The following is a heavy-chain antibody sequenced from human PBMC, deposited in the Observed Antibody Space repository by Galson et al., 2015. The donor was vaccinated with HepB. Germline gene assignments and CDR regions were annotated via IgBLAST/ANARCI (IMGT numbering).Heavy chain of an antibody. Sequence: SLRLSCAASGFTVSSKYMSWVRQAPGKGLEWVSLIYSGGSTQYADSVKGRFTISRDNSKNTLNLQMDSLRVEDTAVYYCASRSRQGFCSSTSCPIDYWGQGTLVTVSS. D-gene: IGHD2-2*01. V-gene: IGHV3-53*01. CDR1: GFTVSSKY. CDR2: IYSGGST. CDR3: ASRSRQGFCSSTSCPIDY. J-gene: IGHJ4*02.